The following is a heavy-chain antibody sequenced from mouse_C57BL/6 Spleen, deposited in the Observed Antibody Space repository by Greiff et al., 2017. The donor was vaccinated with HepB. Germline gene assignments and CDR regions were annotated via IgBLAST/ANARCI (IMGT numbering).Heavy chain of an antibody. V-gene: IGHV10-1*01. D-gene: IGHD2-5*01. CDR3: VRGTYSNYDAMDY. Sequence: EVKVVESGGGLVQPKGSLKLSCAASGFSFNTYAMNWVRQAPGKGLEWVARIRSKSNNYATYYADSVKDRFTISRDDSESMLYLQMNNLKTEDTAMYYCVRGTYSNYDAMDYWGQGTSVTVSS. CDR1: GFSFNTYA. CDR2: IRSKSNNYAT. J-gene: IGHJ4*01.